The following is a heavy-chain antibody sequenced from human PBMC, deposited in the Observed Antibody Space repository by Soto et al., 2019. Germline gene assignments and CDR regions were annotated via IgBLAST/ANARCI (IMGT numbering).Heavy chain of an antibody. CDR1: GGSVSSGSYY. CDR2: IYYIGST. CDR3: GGITMFRGVQDWFDP. V-gene: IGHV4-61*01. D-gene: IGHD3-10*01. J-gene: IGHJ5*02. Sequence: QVQLQESGPGLVKPSETLSLTCTVSGGSVSSGSYYWSWIRQPPGKGLEWIGYIYYIGSTNYNPPPVSRVTRSVETYKNQFSLKVSAVTAADTAMYYCGGITMFRGVQDWFDPWGQGTLVTVSS.